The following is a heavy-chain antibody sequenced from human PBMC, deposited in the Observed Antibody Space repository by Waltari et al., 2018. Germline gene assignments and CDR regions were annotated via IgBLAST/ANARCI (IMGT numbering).Heavy chain of an antibody. D-gene: IGHD2-15*01. CDR3: AKDSSLLSYFDY. V-gene: IGHV3-23*01. Sequence: EVQLLESGGGLVQPGGSLRLSCAASGFTFSSYAMSWVRQAPGKGLEWVSAISGSGGSTYYADSVKGRFTISRDNSKNTLYLQMNSLRAEDTAGYYCAKDSSLLSYFDYWGQGTLVTVSS. CDR1: GFTFSSYA. J-gene: IGHJ4*02. CDR2: ISGSGGST.